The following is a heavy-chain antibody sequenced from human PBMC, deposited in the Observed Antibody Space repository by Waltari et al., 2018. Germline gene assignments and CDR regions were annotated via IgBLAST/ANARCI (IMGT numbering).Heavy chain of an antibody. V-gene: IGHV1-69*01. Sequence: QVQLVQSGAEVKKPGSSVKVSCKASGGTFSSYAISWVRQAPGQGLEWMGGIIPIVGTANYAQKFQGRVTITADESTSTAYMELSSLRSEDTAVYYCAKDRKGVAGYWYFDLWGRGTLVTVSS. D-gene: IGHD6-19*01. J-gene: IGHJ2*01. CDR2: IIPIVGTA. CDR1: GGTFSSYA. CDR3: AKDRKGVAGYWYFDL.